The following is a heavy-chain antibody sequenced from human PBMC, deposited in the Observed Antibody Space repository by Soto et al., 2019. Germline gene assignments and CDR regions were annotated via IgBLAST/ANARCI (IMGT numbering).Heavy chain of an antibody. CDR2: ISGDGTTT. V-gene: IGHV3-74*01. Sequence: EVQLVESGGGLVQPGKALRLSCAASGFTFSKYWMHWVRQAPGKGPMWVSYISGDGTTTDYADSVKGRFTISRDNAKNTLYLQMDSLRVEDTAVYYCAIQDCTNDVCLEAAVTVGGALEYWGQGAQVTVTS. D-gene: IGHD2-8*01. CDR3: AIQDCTNDVCLEAAVTVGGALEY. J-gene: IGHJ4*02. CDR1: GFTFSKYW.